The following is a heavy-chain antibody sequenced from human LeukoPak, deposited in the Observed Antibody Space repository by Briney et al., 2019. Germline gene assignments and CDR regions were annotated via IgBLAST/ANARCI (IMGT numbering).Heavy chain of an antibody. CDR1: GLTFSNYW. D-gene: IGHD2-2*01. V-gene: IGHV3-7*01. Sequence: GGSLRLSCAASGLTFSNYWMNWVRQAPGKGLEWVANIKQDGSEKYYVDSVKGRFTISRDNAKNSLYLQMNSLRAEDTAVYYCARGDIVVVPAAPFDPWGQGTLVTVSS. CDR2: IKQDGSEK. CDR3: ARGDIVVVPAAPFDP. J-gene: IGHJ5*02.